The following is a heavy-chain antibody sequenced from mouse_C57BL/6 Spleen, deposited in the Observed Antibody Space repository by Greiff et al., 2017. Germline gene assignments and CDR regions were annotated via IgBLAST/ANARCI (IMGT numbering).Heavy chain of an antibody. Sequence: VKLQESGPELVKPGASVKISCKASGYAFSSSWMNWVKQRPGKGLEWIGRIYPGDGDTNYNGKFKGKATLTADKSSSTAYMQLSSLTSEDSAVYFCARGEVYPDYWGQGTTLTVSS. CDR3: ARGEVYPDY. J-gene: IGHJ2*01. CDR1: GYAFSSSW. CDR2: IYPGDGDT. V-gene: IGHV1-82*01. D-gene: IGHD2-10*02.